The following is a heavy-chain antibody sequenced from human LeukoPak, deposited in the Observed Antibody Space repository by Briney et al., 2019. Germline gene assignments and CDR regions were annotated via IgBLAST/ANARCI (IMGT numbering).Heavy chain of an antibody. CDR2: ISGSGGST. Sequence: GGSLRLSCAASGFTFSSYAMSWVRQAPGKGLEWVSAISGSGGSTYYADSVKGRFTISRDNSNNTLYLQMNSLRAEDTAVYYCPEGVVGATIPFDYWGQGTLVTVSS. J-gene: IGHJ4*02. CDR1: GFTFSSYA. CDR3: PEGVVGATIPFDY. D-gene: IGHD1-26*01. V-gene: IGHV3-23*01.